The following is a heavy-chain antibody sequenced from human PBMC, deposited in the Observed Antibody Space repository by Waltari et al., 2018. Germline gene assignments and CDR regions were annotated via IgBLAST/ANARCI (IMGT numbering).Heavy chain of an antibody. CDR3: ARGRSGWYYNY. CDR2: IYYSGST. Sequence: QVQLQESGPGLVKPSETLSLTCTVPGASISNDYWPWIRQPPGKGLEWIGYIYYSGSTNYNPSLKSRVTISIDTSKNQFSLKLNSVTAADTAVYYCARGRSGWYYNYWGQGTLVTVSS. D-gene: IGHD6-19*01. V-gene: IGHV4-59*01. CDR1: GASISNDY. J-gene: IGHJ4*02.